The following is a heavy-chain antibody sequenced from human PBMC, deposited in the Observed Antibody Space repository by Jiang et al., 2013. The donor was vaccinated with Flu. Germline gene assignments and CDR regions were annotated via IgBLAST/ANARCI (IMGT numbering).Heavy chain of an antibody. Sequence: VKPSGTLSLTCAVSGGSISSSNWWSWVRQPPGKGLEWIGEIYHSGSTNYNPSLKSRVTISVDKSKNQFSLKLSSVTAADTAVYYCARGGDLRNIYYYYMDVWGKGTTVTVSS. CDR2: IYHSGST. J-gene: IGHJ6*03. D-gene: IGHD3-16*01. CDR1: GGSISSSNW. V-gene: IGHV4-4*02. CDR3: ARGGDLRNIYYYYMDV.